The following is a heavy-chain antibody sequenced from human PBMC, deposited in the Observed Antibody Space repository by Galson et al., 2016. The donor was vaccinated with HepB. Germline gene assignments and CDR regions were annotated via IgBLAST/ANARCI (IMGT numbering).Heavy chain of an antibody. Sequence: RQAPGKGLEWVANIKQDGSEKYYVDSVKGRFTISRDNAKNSLYLQMNSLRAEDTAVYYCATPDEGSGRIFDYWGQGTLVTVSS. V-gene: IGHV3-7*03. D-gene: IGHD2-15*01. J-gene: IGHJ4*02. CDR3: ATPDEGSGRIFDY. CDR2: IKQDGSEK.